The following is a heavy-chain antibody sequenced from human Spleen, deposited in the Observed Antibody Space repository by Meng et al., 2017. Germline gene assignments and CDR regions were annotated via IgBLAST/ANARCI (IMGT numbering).Heavy chain of an antibody. CDR3: ARGYYFGSGSYYNFDY. Sequence: QVHLVQTGAEVMKPGSSVKVSCKAPGGTFTNYVIGWVRQAPGQGLEWMGGINAVFGTTNYAQKFQGRVTITADKSTSTAYMELSSLRSEDTAVCYCARGYYFGSGSYYNFDYWGQGTLVTVSS. CDR1: GGTFTNYV. CDR2: INAVFGTT. V-gene: IGHV1-69*14. J-gene: IGHJ4*02. D-gene: IGHD3-10*01.